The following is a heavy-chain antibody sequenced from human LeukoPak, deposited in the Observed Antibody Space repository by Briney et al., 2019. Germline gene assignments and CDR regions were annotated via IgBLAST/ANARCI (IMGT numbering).Heavy chain of an antibody. Sequence: GGALRLSCAGSGFTFSNYWMGGVGQAGGRGVEGVATIKQDGSVKHYVDSVKCRFTISRDNAKNSLFLQMNSLRAEDTAVYYCAGARGWEFSSWGQGTLVTVSS. CDR1: GFTFSNYW. V-gene: IGHV3-7*01. D-gene: IGHD1-26*01. CDR3: AGARGWEFSS. CDR2: IKQDGSVK. J-gene: IGHJ5*02.